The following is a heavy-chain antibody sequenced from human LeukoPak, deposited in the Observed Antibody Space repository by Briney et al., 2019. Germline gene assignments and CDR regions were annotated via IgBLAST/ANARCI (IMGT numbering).Heavy chain of an antibody. D-gene: IGHD3-3*01. J-gene: IGHJ3*01. CDR2: IGRDKSTK. CDR3: VKDGEWTFDV. Sequence: GGSLRLSCAASGFTFTMSGMHWVRQAPGEGLEWVAFIGRDKSTKYYADSVKGRFTIPGDSSYNTAFLQVNSLRTEDTALYYCVKDGEWTFDVWGQGAMVTVSS. CDR1: GFTFTMSG. V-gene: IGHV3-30*02.